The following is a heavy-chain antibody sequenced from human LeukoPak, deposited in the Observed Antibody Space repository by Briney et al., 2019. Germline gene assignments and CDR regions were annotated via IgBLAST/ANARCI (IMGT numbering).Heavy chain of an antibody. CDR1: GFTFSSYA. CDR2: ISNNGGST. Sequence: GGSLRLSCAASGFTFSSYAMHWVRQAPGKGLEYVSAISNNGGSTYYANSMKGRFTISRDNSKNTLYLQMGSLRAEDMAVYYCARYRXAVXFDYXGQGTLVTVSS. V-gene: IGHV3-64*01. CDR3: ARYRXAVXFDY. J-gene: IGHJ4*02. D-gene: IGHD3-16*02.